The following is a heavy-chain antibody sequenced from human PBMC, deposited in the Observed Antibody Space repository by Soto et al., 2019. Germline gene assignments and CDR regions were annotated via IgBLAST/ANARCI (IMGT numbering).Heavy chain of an antibody. CDR3: ARVVTIFGVAINWFDP. D-gene: IGHD3-3*01. Sequence: APVKVSCKASGYTFTSYGISWVRQAPGQGLEWMGWISAYNGNTNYAQKLQGRVTMTTDTSTSTAYMELRSLRSDDTAVYYCARVVTIFGVAINWFDPWGQGTLVTVSS. J-gene: IGHJ5*02. CDR2: ISAYNGNT. CDR1: GYTFTSYG. V-gene: IGHV1-18*01.